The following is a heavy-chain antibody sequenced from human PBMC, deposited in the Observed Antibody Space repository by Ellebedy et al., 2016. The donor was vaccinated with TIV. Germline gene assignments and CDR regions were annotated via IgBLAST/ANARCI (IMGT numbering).Heavy chain of an antibody. J-gene: IGHJ3*02. CDR3: ARKILRFLNAFEI. D-gene: IGHD3-3*01. Sequence: SETLSLTCAVYFGSFSGYSWLWIRKPQGRGLEWIGDVDHGGSTNYNPSLKSRVTISLDTSKNHFSLKLRFVTAADTAVYYCARKILRFLNAFEIWGQGTMVTVSS. CDR2: VDHGGST. CDR1: FGSFSGYS. V-gene: IGHV4-34*01.